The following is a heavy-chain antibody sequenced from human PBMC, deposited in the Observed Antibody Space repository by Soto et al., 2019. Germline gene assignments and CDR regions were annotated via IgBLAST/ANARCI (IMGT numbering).Heavy chain of an antibody. CDR3: ARDRVRVGAANYYYYGMDV. CDR2: IIPILGIA. D-gene: IGHD6-13*01. Sequence: GASVKVSCKASGGTFSSYTISWVRQAPGQGLEWMGRIIPILGIANYAQKFQGRVTITADKSTSTAYMELSSLRSEDTAVYYCARDRVRVGAANYYYYGMDVWGQGTTVTVSS. CDR1: GGTFSSYT. V-gene: IGHV1-69*04. J-gene: IGHJ6*02.